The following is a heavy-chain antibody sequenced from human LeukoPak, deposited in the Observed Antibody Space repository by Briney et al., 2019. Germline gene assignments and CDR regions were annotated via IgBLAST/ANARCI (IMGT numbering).Heavy chain of an antibody. J-gene: IGHJ4*02. CDR3: AKGRWLQLPSIFDY. D-gene: IGHD5-12*01. CDR1: GFTFSSYA. Sequence: GGSLRLSCAASGFTFSSYAMSWVRQAPGKGLEWVSAISDSGGSTYYADSVTGRFTVSRDNSKNTLYLQMNSLRAEDTAVYYCAKGRWLQLPSIFDYWGQGTLVTVSS. CDR2: ISDSGGST. V-gene: IGHV3-23*01.